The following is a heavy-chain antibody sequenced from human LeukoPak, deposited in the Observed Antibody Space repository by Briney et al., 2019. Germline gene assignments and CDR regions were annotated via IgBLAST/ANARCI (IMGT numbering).Heavy chain of an antibody. V-gene: IGHV4-61*02. Sequence: SETLSLTCTVSGGSISSGSYYWSWIRQPAGKGLEWIGRIYTSGCTNYNPSLKSRVTISVDTSKNQFSLKLSSVTAADTAVYYCARGLASDFWSGYYKAHPYDYWGQGTLVTVSS. J-gene: IGHJ4*02. D-gene: IGHD3-3*01. CDR1: GGSISSGSYY. CDR3: ARGLASDFWSGYYKAHPYDY. CDR2: IYTSGCT.